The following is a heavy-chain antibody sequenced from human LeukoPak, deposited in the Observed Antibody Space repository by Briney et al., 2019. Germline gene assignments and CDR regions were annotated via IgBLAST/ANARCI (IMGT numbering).Heavy chain of an antibody. CDR1: GGSISGYY. Sequence: NSSETLSLTCTVSGGSISGYYWSWIRQHPGKGLEWIGYIYYSGSTYYNPSLKSRVTISVDTSKNQFSLKLSSVTAADTAVYYCATTLGYCSSTSCYSWFDPWGQGTLVTVSS. CDR3: ATTLGYCSSTSCYSWFDP. V-gene: IGHV4-59*06. CDR2: IYYSGST. D-gene: IGHD2-2*02. J-gene: IGHJ5*02.